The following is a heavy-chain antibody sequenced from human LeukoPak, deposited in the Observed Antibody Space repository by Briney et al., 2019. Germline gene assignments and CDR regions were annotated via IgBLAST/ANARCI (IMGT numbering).Heavy chain of an antibody. D-gene: IGHD4/OR15-4a*01. CDR2: INHSGST. V-gene: IGHV4-34*01. Sequence: SETLSLTCAVYGGSFSCYYWSWIRQPPGKGLEWIGEINHSGSTNYNPSLKSRVTISVDTSKNQFSLKLSSVTPDDTAVYYCARVVWGHDYPGSWGQGTLVTVSS. CDR3: ARVVWGHDYPGS. J-gene: IGHJ4*02. CDR1: GGSFSCYY.